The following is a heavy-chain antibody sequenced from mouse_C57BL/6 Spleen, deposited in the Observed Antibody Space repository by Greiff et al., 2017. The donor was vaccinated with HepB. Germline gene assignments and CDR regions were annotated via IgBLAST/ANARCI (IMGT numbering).Heavy chain of an antibody. CDR3: TRAPETAQATAFAY. CDR2: ISSGGDYI. J-gene: IGHJ3*01. Sequence: EVQLVESGEGLVKPGGSLKLSCAASGFTFSSYAMSWVRQTPEKRLEWVAYISSGGDYIYYADTVKGRFTISRDNARNTLYLQMSSLKSEDTAMYYCTRAPETAQATAFAYWGQGTLVTVSA. V-gene: IGHV5-9-1*02. CDR1: GFTFSSYA. D-gene: IGHD3-2*02.